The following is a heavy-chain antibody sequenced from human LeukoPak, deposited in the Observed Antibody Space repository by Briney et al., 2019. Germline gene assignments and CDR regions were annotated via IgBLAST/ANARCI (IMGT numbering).Heavy chain of an antibody. CDR2: IWSDGSNK. Sequence: GGSLRLSCEASGFTFSSFGIHWVRQAPGKGLEWVAVIWSDGSNKYYADSVKGRFTISRDNSKDTLYLQLNSLRAEDTAVYYCARASGSFDYWGQGTLVSVSS. J-gene: IGHJ4*02. CDR1: GFTFSSFG. CDR3: ARASGSFDY. V-gene: IGHV3-33*01. D-gene: IGHD1-26*01.